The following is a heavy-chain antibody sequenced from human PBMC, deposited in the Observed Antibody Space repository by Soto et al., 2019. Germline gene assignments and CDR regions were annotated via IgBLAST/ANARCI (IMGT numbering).Heavy chain of an antibody. D-gene: IGHD4-17*01. J-gene: IGHJ5*02. CDR1: GDSIFGYY. V-gene: IGHV4-59*01. CDR3: ARNHYGDPPPKNWFDP. CDR2: IHYNGGT. Sequence: SETLSLTCTVSGDSIFGYYWSWIRLLPGKGMEWIGYIHYNGGTSYNPSLKSRVTVSVDTSRNQFSLQLSSVTEADTAVYYCARNHYGDPPPKNWFDPWGQGSLVTVSS.